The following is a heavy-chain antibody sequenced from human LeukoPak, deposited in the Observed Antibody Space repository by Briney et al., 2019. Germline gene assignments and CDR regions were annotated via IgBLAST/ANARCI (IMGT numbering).Heavy chain of an antibody. V-gene: IGHV4-31*03. J-gene: IGHJ5*02. CDR1: GDSISSGGYY. CDR2: IYSTGTT. CDR3: ARDRPDTTSPTTVGRFDP. Sequence: PSETLSLTCSVSGDSISSGGYYWHWIRQHPEKGLEWIGYIYSTGTTYYNPSLTSRLTMSLDTSKNQFSLKVTSVTAADTAGYFCARDRPDTTSPTTVGRFDPWGQGTLVTVSS. D-gene: IGHD1-26*01.